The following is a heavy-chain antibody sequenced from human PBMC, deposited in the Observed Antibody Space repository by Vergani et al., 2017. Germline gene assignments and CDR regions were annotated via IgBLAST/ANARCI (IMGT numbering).Heavy chain of an antibody. CDR2: VSFRGDT. CDR1: GASVNSDY. J-gene: IGHJ4*02. D-gene: IGHD2-21*01. Sequence: QVKLQESGPGLVKPSQTLSLTCTVSGASVNSDYWSWIRQPPGKGLEWMWYVSFRGDTLYDPSVKCSMTISLNTSSNQFSLYLTSVTAADTAVYYCARSRIYCGAGSPVYWRQGTLVAVSS. CDR3: ARSRIYCGAGSPVY. V-gene: IGHV4-59*02.